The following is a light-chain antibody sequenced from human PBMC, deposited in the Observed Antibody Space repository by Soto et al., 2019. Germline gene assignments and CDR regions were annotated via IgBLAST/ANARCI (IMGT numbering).Light chain of an antibody. CDR3: CSYAGSTTLV. J-gene: IGLJ2*01. CDR1: SSDVGTYNL. V-gene: IGLV2-23*02. CDR2: EVT. Sequence: QSVLTQPASVSGSPGQSINISCTGTSSDVGTYNLVSWYQQHPGKAPKLMIYEVTKRPSGISNRFSGSKSGNTASLTISGLQAEDEADYYCCSYAGSTTLVFGGGTKVTVL.